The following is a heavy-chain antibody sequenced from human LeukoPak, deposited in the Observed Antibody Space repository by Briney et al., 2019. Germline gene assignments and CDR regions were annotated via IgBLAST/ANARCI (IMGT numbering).Heavy chain of an antibody. Sequence: GGSLRLSCAASGFTFSSYGMHWVRQAPGKGLEWVAFIRYDGSNKYYADSVKGRFTISRDNSKNTLYLQMNSLRAEDTAVYYCARGGYCSGGSCYPRAAEYFQHWGQGTLVTVSS. D-gene: IGHD2-15*01. CDR1: GFTFSSYG. CDR2: IRYDGSNK. CDR3: ARGGYCSGGSCYPRAAEYFQH. V-gene: IGHV3-30*02. J-gene: IGHJ1*01.